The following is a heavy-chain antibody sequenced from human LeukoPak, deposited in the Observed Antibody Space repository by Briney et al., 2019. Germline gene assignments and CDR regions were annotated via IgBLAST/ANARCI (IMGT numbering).Heavy chain of an antibody. CDR1: GFTFSRYW. V-gene: IGHV3-74*01. D-gene: IGHD6-19*01. Sequence: GGSLTLSCAASGFTFSRYWMHWVRQSPGKGLVWVSRINSEGSRTNYADSVKGRFTISRDNAKNTLYLQMNSLRAEDTAVYYCASSVGGPNWFDPWGQGTLVTVSS. CDR2: INSEGSRT. J-gene: IGHJ5*02. CDR3: ASSVGGPNWFDP.